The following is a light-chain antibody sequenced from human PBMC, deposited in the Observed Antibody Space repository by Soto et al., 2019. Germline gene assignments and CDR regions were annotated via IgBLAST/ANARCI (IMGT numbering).Light chain of an antibody. CDR3: QQRSNWPLTCT. V-gene: IGKV3-11*01. CDR2: DAS. CDR1: QSVSSY. Sequence: EIVLTQSPATLSLSPGERATLSCRASQSVSSYLAWYQHKPGQTPRLLIYDASNRATGIPARFSGSGSGTDFTLTISSLEPEDFAVYYCQQRSNWPLTCTFGQGTKVEIK. J-gene: IGKJ1*01.